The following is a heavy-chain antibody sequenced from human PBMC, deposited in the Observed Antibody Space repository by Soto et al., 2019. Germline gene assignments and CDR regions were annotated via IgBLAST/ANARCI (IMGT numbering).Heavy chain of an antibody. CDR3: TTGSVEGV. V-gene: IGHV3-15*07. D-gene: IGHD2-15*01. Sequence: EVQLVESGGDLVKPGGSLRLSCAASGFSFSNAWMNWVRQAPGKGLEWVGRIKRKIDGEATDYAGPVKGRFTVFRDDSKSALYLQMNSLKGDDTAAYYCTTGSVEGVWGQGTTVTVS. J-gene: IGHJ6*02. CDR1: GFSFSNAW. CDR2: IKRKIDGEAT.